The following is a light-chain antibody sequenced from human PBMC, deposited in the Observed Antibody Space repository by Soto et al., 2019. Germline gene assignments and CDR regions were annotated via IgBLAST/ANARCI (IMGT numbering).Light chain of an antibody. Sequence: DIVMTQSPDSLAVSLGERATINCKSSQSVLYSSNNKNYLAWYRQKPGQPPKLLIYWASTRVSGVPDRFSGSVSGTDFTLTISSQQAEDVAVYYCQQYYSTPLTFGGGTKVEIE. CDR1: QSVLYSSNNKNY. J-gene: IGKJ4*01. CDR2: WAS. V-gene: IGKV4-1*01. CDR3: QQYYSTPLT.